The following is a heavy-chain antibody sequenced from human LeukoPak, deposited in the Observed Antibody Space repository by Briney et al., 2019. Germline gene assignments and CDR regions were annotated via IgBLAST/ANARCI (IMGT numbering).Heavy chain of an antibody. CDR1: RYTFTTYG. V-gene: IGHV1-18*01. D-gene: IGHD6-13*01. CDR3: ARGAAGGLDY. J-gene: IGHJ4*02. CDR2: ISAYSGNT. Sequence: APVKVSCKPSRYTFTTYGFRWVRQAPGQGLECMGWISAYSGNTNYAQKLLGRVTMTTDTTTNTAYMELRGVRSDDTAVYCCARGAAGGLDYWGQGTLVTVSS.